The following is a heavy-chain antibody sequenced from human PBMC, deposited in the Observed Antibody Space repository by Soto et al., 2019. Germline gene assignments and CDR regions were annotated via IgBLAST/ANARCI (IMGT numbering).Heavy chain of an antibody. CDR2: ISYDGSNQ. V-gene: IGHV3-30*18. CDR3: AKDRDSSGWFSGYYYGLDV. J-gene: IGHJ6*02. Sequence: QVQLVESGGGVVQPGRSLRLSCAASGFTFSSYGMHWVRQAPGKGLEWVALISYDGSNQYYADSVKGRFPISRDNSKNTLSLQVRSLRPEDTALYYCAKDRDSSGWFSGYYYGLDVWGQGTTVTVSS. CDR1: GFTFSSYG. D-gene: IGHD6-19*01.